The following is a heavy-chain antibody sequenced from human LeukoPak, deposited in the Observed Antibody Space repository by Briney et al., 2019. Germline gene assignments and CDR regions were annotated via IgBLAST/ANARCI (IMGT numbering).Heavy chain of an antibody. CDR3: ARVWTYYYGMDV. CDR1: GGTFSIYA. D-gene: IGHD3-10*01. V-gene: IGHV1-69*04. Sequence: SVKVSCKASGGTFSIYAISWVRQAPGQGLEWMGRIIPILGIANYAQKFQGRVTITADKSTSTAYMELSSLRSEDTAVYYCARVWTYYYGMDVWGQGTTVTVSS. CDR2: IIPILGIA. J-gene: IGHJ6*02.